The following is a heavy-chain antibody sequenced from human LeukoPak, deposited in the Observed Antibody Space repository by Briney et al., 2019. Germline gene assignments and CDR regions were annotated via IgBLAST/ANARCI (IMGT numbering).Heavy chain of an antibody. CDR1: GGSISSGGYY. D-gene: IGHD3-10*01. Sequence: ASQTLSLTCTVSGGSISSGGYYWSWIRQHPGKGLEWIGYIYYSGSTYYNPSLKSRVTISVDTSKNQFSLKLSSVTAADTAVYYCARGTFYGSGSYYVDYWGQGTLVTVSS. V-gene: IGHV4-31*03. CDR3: ARGTFYGSGSYYVDY. J-gene: IGHJ4*02. CDR2: IYYSGST.